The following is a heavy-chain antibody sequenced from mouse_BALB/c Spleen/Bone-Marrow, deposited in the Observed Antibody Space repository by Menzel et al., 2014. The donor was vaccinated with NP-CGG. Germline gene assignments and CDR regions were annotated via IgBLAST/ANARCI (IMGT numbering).Heavy chain of an antibody. CDR2: IDPANGNT. D-gene: IGHD1-3*01. CDR3: ARQEFAIYWYFDV. V-gene: IGHV14-3*02. CDR1: GFNIKDTY. J-gene: IGHJ1*01. Sequence: EVKLQESGAELVKPGASVKLSCSVSGFNIKDTYMHWVKQRPEQGLEWIGRIDPANGNTKYDPKFQDKATITADTSSNTVDLQLSSLTFEDTAVYYCARQEFAIYWYFDVWGAGTTVTVSS.